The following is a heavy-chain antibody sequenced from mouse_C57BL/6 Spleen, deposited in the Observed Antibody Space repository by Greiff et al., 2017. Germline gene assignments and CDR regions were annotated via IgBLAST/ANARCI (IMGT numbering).Heavy chain of an antibody. CDR3: ARGRYYYGSSPPFAY. Sequence: QVQLQQPGAELVKPGASVKMSCKASGYTFTSYWITWVKPRPGQGLEWIGDIYPGSGSTNYNEQFKSKATLTVDTSSSTAYMQLSSLTSEDSAVYDCARGRYYYGSSPPFAYWGQGTLGTVSA. D-gene: IGHD1-1*01. V-gene: IGHV1-55*01. CDR1: GYTFTSYW. J-gene: IGHJ3*01. CDR2: IYPGSGST.